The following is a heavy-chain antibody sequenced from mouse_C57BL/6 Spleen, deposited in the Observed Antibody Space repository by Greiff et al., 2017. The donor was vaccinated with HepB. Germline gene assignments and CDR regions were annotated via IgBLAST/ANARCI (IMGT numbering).Heavy chain of an antibody. Sequence: QVQLQQPGAELVKPGASVKMSCKASGYTFTSYWITWVKQRPGQGLEWIGDIYPGSGSTNYNEKFKSKATLTVYTSSSTAYMQLSSLTSEDSAVCYWASSTTVVAKDYAMDYWGQGTSVTVSS. CDR3: ASSTTVVAKDYAMDY. CDR2: IYPGSGST. D-gene: IGHD1-1*01. V-gene: IGHV1-55*01. J-gene: IGHJ4*01. CDR1: GYTFTSYW.